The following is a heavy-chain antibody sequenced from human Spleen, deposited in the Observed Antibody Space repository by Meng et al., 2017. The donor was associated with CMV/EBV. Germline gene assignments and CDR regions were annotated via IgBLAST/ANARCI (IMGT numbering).Heavy chain of an antibody. V-gene: IGHV4-39*01. J-gene: IGHJ4*02. CDR3: ARAEVAARPEFDY. CDR2: IYSSGSI. D-gene: IGHD6-6*01. Sequence: VSACSMTSTHSSWGWIRQPPGKWLGWIGNIYSSGSINYHPSLRSRVIISVDTSKTQFSLPLSSVTAADTALYYCARAEVAARPEFDYWGQGTLVTVSS. CDR1: ACSMTSTHSS.